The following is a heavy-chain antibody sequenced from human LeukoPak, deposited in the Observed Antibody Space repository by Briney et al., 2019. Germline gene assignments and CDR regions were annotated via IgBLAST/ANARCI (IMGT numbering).Heavy chain of an antibody. Sequence: GESLKISCKGSGYSFTSYWIGWVRQMPGKGLEWMGIIYPGDSDTRYSPSFQGQVTISADKSISTAYLQWSSLKASDTAMYYCARSLRGIAAAGTSLDYFDYWGQGTLVTVSS. D-gene: IGHD6-13*01. J-gene: IGHJ4*02. V-gene: IGHV5-51*01. CDR1: GYSFTSYW. CDR3: ARSLRGIAAAGTSLDYFDY. CDR2: IYPGDSDT.